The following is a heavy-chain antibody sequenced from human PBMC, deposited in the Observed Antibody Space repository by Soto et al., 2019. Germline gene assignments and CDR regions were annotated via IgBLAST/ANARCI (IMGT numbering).Heavy chain of an antibody. CDR2: VYSTEIT. V-gene: IGHV4-59*01. J-gene: IGHJ5*02. CDR3: ARGSEAWFDP. Sequence: TLSLTCTVSGASISSYFWSWIRQPPGKGLEWIGYVYSTEITNYNPSLKSRVAMSIDTSKNQFSLKVRSVTAADTAVYYCARGSEAWFDPWGQGTLVTVSS. CDR1: GASISSYF.